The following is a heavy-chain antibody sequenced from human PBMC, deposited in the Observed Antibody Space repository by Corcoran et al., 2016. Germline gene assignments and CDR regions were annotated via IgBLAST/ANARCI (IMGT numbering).Heavy chain of an antibody. J-gene: IGHJ4*02. V-gene: IGHV3-53*01. CDR1: GFTVSSNY. CDR3: ATHDSSGYYSLGY. CDR2: IYSGGST. D-gene: IGHD3-22*01. Sequence: EVQLVESGGGLIQPGGSLRLSCAASGFTVSSNYMSWVRQAPGKGLEWVSVIYSGGSTYYADSVKGRFTISSDNSKNTLYLQMNSLRAEDTAVYYCATHDSSGYYSLGYWGQGTLVTVSS.